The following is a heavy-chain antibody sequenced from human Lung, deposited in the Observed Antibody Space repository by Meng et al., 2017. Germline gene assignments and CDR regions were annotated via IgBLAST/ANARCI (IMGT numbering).Heavy chain of an antibody. J-gene: IGHJ4*02. V-gene: IGHV1-2*06. CDR2: IDPNNDHT. Sequence: QVQLVQYGTEVKKPGASVKLSCKPSGYTFADYWIHWLRQAPGQGLEWMGRIDPNNDHTQYAQNFQGRVTMTSDTSISTVYMELNGLRSDDTAVYYCARDEDISAAGKLFGDYWGQGTLVTVSS. CDR1: GYTFADYW. CDR3: ARDEDISAAGKLFGDY. D-gene: IGHD6-13*01.